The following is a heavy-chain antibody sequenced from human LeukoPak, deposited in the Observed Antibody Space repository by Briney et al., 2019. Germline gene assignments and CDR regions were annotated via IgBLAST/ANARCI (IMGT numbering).Heavy chain of an antibody. CDR3: ASKSMSSGWYNLF. Sequence: ASGKVSCKASGGTFNSYAISWVRQAPGQGVGWMGRIIPILGIANYAQKFQGRVTITADKSTSTAYMELSSLRSEDTAVYYCASKSMSSGWYNLFWGQGTLVTVSS. CDR2: IIPILGIA. V-gene: IGHV1-69*04. D-gene: IGHD6-19*01. CDR1: GGTFNSYA. J-gene: IGHJ4*02.